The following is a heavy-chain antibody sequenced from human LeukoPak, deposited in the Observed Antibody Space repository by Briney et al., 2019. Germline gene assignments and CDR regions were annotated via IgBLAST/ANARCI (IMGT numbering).Heavy chain of an antibody. V-gene: IGHV3-30*18. Sequence: GGSLRLSCVASGFTVGATDRYWVRRAPGKRLEWVAVLKHDDEIHYMDSVRGRFTISRDNSKNTLLLDMDGLRPEDTATYYCTKIGPVSGTIDYWGQGTLVTVSS. CDR3: TKIGPVSGTIDY. J-gene: IGHJ4*02. CDR2: LKHDDEI. D-gene: IGHD1-26*01. CDR1: GFTVGATD.